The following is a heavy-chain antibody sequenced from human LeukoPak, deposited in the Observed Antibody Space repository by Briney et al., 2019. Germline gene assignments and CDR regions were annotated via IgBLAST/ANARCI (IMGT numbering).Heavy chain of an antibody. V-gene: IGHV1-2*02. J-gene: IGHJ4*02. D-gene: IGHD2-8*02. CDR1: GYTFTGYY. CDR3: ARVFYCSGGICYLNS. Sequence: ASVKVSCKASGYTFTGYYIHWVRQAPGQGLEWMGWINPNSGGTSYAQKFQGGVTMTRDTSITTAYMELSGLRFDDTAVYYCARVFYCSGGICYLNSWGQGTLVTVSS. CDR2: INPNSGGT.